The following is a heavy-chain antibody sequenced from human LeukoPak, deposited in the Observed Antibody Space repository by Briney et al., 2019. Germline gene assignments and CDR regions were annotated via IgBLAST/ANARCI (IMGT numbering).Heavy chain of an antibody. D-gene: IGHD2-2*01. J-gene: IGHJ4*02. CDR1: GGSITTYN. CDR3: ARRTPGPQLDEYVAYFFDH. V-gene: IGHV4-4*09. Sequence: SETLSLTCTVSGGSITTYNWIWIRQTPGQALEWIGHIYSSGATKYNPSLKSRATILLDTSKNQLSLKLSSVSAADTAVYYCARRTPGPQLDEYVAYFFDHWGQGTQVTVSS. CDR2: IYSSGAT.